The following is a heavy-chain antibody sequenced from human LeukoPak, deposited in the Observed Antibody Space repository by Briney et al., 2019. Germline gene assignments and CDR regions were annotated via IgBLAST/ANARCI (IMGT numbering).Heavy chain of an antibody. Sequence: PGGSLRLSCAASGFTFSSYAMSWVRQAPGKGLEWVPAISGSGGSTYYADSVKGRFTISRDNSKNTLYLQMNSLRAEDTAVYYCAKDRNPPRGHPGNPPSGAFDIWGQGTMVTVSS. D-gene: IGHD1-14*01. V-gene: IGHV3-23*01. CDR1: GFTFSSYA. J-gene: IGHJ3*02. CDR3: AKDRNPPRGHPGNPPSGAFDI. CDR2: ISGSGGST.